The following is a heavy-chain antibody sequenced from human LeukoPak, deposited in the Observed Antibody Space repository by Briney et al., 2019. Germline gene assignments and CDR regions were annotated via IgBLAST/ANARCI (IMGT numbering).Heavy chain of an antibody. V-gene: IGHV3-30*02. CDR1: GFTFSSYG. D-gene: IGHD2-2*01. J-gene: IGHJ4*02. CDR2: IRYDGNNK. Sequence: GGSLRLSCAVSGFTFSSYGMHWVRQAPGKGLEWVAFIRYDGNNKYYPDSVKGRFTISRDNSKNTLNLQMNSLRAEDTAVYYCAKSWMQYCSSSSCYLDYWGQGTLVTVSS. CDR3: AKSWMQYCSSSSCYLDY.